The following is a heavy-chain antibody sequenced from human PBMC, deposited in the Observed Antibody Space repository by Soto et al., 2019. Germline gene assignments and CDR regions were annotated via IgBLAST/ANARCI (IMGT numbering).Heavy chain of an antibody. V-gene: IGHV5-51*01. D-gene: IGHD2-15*01. CDR2: IYPGDSDS. CDR3: ARRGALISWPSDN. CDR1: GYSFTRYW. J-gene: IGHJ4*02. Sequence: PGESLKISCKASGYSFTRYWIAWVRQMPGKGLEWMGMIYPGDSDSKYSPSFQGQVTIPADESISTAYLQWRNLKASDTAMYYCARRGALISWPSDNWGQGTLVTAPQ.